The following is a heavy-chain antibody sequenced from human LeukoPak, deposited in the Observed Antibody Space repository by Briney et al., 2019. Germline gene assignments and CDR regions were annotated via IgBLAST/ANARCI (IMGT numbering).Heavy chain of an antibody. J-gene: IGHJ4*02. CDR2: ISHTGNTI. D-gene: IGHD3-22*01. Sequence: GGSLRLSCAASGFTFSDYYMSWIRQAPGKGLEWVSYISHTGNTIKYADSVKGRFTVSRDNAKNSLSLQMNSLRAEDTAVYYCARDAAYYDSSGYNWGQGTLVTVSS. CDR1: GFTFSDYY. V-gene: IGHV3-11*04. CDR3: ARDAAYYDSSGYN.